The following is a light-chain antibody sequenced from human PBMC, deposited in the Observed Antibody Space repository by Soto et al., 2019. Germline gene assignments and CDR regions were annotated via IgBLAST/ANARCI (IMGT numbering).Light chain of an antibody. Sequence: AVVTQEPSLTVSPGGTVTLTCGSSTGAVTNGHYPYWFQQKPGQAPRTLIYDTTNRHSWTPARFSGSLLGGEAALTLSGAQPEDEAEYYCLLSYNGPYVFGTGTKVTVL. CDR3: LLSYNGPYV. J-gene: IGLJ1*01. V-gene: IGLV7-46*01. CDR1: TGAVTNGHY. CDR2: DTT.